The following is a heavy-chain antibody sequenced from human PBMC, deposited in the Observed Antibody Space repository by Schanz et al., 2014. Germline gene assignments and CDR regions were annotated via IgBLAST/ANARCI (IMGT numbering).Heavy chain of an antibody. CDR1: GYTFTGSY. D-gene: IGHD2-8*02. Sequence: QVQLVQSGAEVKKPGASVKVSCKASGYTFTGSYMYWMRQAPGQGLEWVGRINPNSGATIYAQNFQGRVTMTRDTSISTAYMELSRLRSDDTAVYYCARGLVRYFAYWGQGTLVTVSS. CDR2: INPNSGAT. V-gene: IGHV1-2*06. CDR3: ARGLVRYFAY. J-gene: IGHJ4*02.